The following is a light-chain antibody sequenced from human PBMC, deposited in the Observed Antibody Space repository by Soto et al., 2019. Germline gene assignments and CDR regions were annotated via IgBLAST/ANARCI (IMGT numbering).Light chain of an antibody. V-gene: IGKV3-15*01. CDR1: QSISIN. CDR2: GAS. Sequence: EIVMTQSPATMSVPPGERATLSCRASQSISINLAWYQQKPGQAPRLLMYGASTRATGIPARFSGIGSGTEFTLTISGLQSEDLSVYDGQQFHHSPWTVGQGTKVDIK. CDR3: QQFHHSPWT. J-gene: IGKJ1*01.